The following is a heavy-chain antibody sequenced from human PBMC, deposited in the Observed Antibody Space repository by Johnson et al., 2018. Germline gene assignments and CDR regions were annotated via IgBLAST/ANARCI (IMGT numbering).Heavy chain of an antibody. J-gene: IGHJ3*02. CDR2: ISYDGSKK. V-gene: IGHV3-30-3*01. Sequence: QVQLVQSGGGVVQPGRSLRLSCAASGFTFSSYAMHWVRQAPGKGLEWVAVISYDGSKKYYADSVKGRFTISRDNSKNTVFLQMNSLRAEETAVYYCARGSMGSGLGGADTFDIWGQGTMVTVSS. D-gene: IGHD6-19*01. CDR3: ARGSMGSGLGGADTFDI. CDR1: GFTFSSYA.